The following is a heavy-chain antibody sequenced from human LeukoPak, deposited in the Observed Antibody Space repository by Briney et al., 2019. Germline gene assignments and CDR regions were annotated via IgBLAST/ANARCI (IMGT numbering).Heavy chain of an antibody. J-gene: IGHJ4*02. V-gene: IGHV1-2*02. D-gene: IGHD1-26*01. CDR3: ARDWGIVGATPYY. CDR2: INPNSGGT. Sequence: ASVTVSCKASGYTFTGYYMHWVRQAPGQGLEWMGWINPNSGGTNYAQKFQGRVTMTRDTSISTAYMELSRLRSDDTAVYYCARDWGIVGATPYYWGQGTLVTVSS. CDR1: GYTFTGYY.